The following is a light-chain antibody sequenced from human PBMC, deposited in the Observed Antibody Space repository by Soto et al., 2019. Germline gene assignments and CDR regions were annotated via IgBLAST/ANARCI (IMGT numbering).Light chain of an antibody. CDR3: QQRGKCPTT. CDR1: QTVSSF. Sequence: VLLTPPPGSLSLFPVKIATLSCRASQTVSSFLAWYQQRPGQAPRLLIYDASHRATGIPARFSGSGSGTDFTLTISSLQPEDFAVYYCQQRGKCPTTFGRGTKVDIK. J-gene: IGKJ1*01. V-gene: IGKV3-11*01. CDR2: DAS.